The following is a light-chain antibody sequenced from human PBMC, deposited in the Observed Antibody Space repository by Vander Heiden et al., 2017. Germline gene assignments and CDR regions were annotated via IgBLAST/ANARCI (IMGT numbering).Light chain of an antibody. CDR1: QDITNY. Sequence: DIQMTQSPSSLSASVGDRVTITCQASQDITNYLNWYQQKPGKAPKLLIYDASNLETGVPSRFSGSGSGTDFSFTISSLQPEDIATYYCQQYDNFPITFGHGTKVDIK. CDR3: QQYDNFPIT. CDR2: DAS. J-gene: IGKJ3*01. V-gene: IGKV1-33*01.